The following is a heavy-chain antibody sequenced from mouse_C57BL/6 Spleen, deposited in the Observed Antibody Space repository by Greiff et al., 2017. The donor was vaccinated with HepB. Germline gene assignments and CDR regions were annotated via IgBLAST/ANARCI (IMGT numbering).Heavy chain of an antibody. V-gene: IGHV1-15*01. CDR2: IDPETGGT. Sequence: QVQLQQSGAELVRPGASVTLSCKASGYTFTDYEMHWVKQTPVHGLEWIGAIDPETGGTAYNQKFKGKAILTADKSSSTAYMEHRILTSEDSAVYYCTIYEGRFAYWGQGTLVTVSA. CDR3: TIYEGRFAY. J-gene: IGHJ3*01. D-gene: IGHD2-3*01. CDR1: GYTFTDYE.